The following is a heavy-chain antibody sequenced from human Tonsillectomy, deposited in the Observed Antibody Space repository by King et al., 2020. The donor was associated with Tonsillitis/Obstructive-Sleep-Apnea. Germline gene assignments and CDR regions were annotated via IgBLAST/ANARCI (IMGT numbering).Heavy chain of an antibody. V-gene: IGHV3-23*04. J-gene: IGHJ6*03. D-gene: IGHD2-15*01. CDR1: GFTFSSYA. CDR2: ISVSGGST. Sequence: VQLVESGGGLVQPGGSLRLACAASGFTFSSYAMSWVRPAPGKWLECVSTISVSGGSTYDADSVKGRLTNSRDNSWNTLYLQMNSLRAEDTAVYYCAKEDRLLLSDYYMDVWGKGTTVTVSS. CDR3: AKEDRLLLSDYYMDV.